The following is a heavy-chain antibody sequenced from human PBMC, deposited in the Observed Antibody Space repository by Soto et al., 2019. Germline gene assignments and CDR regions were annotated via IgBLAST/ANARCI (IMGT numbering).Heavy chain of an antibody. CDR2: INPNSGGT. V-gene: IGHV1-2*02. Sequence: PRASVKVSCKASGYTFTGYYMHWVRQAPGQGLEWMGWINPNSGGTNYAQKFQGRVTMTRDTSISTAYMELSRLRSDDTAVYYCARDRAYSSSYWFDPWGQGTLVTVSS. CDR1: GYTFTGYY. D-gene: IGHD6-13*01. J-gene: IGHJ5*02. CDR3: ARDRAYSSSYWFDP.